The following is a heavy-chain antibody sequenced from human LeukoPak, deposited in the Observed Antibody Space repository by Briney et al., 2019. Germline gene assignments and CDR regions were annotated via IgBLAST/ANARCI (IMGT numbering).Heavy chain of an antibody. J-gene: IGHJ6*03. Sequence: PSETLSLTCAVYGGSFSGYFWSWIRQPPGKGLEWLGEINHSGSTNYSPSLKSRVTLSLDTSKNQFSLELRLVNAADTAVYYCARSASDSADRGYDYYSFYYIDVWGKGTTVVISS. CDR2: INHSGST. D-gene: IGHD5-12*01. CDR3: ARSASDSADRGYDYYSFYYIDV. V-gene: IGHV4-34*01. CDR1: GGSFSGYF.